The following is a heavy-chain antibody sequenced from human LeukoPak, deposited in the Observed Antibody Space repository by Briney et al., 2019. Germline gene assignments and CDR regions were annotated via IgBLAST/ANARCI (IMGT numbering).Heavy chain of an antibody. J-gene: IGHJ4*02. Sequence: TGGSLRLSCAASEFTLSAYSMNWVRQAPGKGLEWISYISSSSGTTYNADSVKGRFAISRDNAKNSLYLQMNSLRAEDTAVYYCARAGGSGNFLDCWGQGTLVSVSS. CDR1: EFTLSAYS. D-gene: IGHD1-26*01. CDR3: ARAGGSGNFLDC. V-gene: IGHV3-48*01. CDR2: ISSSSGTT.